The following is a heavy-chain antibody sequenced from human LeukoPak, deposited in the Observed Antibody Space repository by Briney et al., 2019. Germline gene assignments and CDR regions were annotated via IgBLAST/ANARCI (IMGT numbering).Heavy chain of an antibody. CDR3: ARDGYYYDSSGVSFDY. CDR2: FDPEDGET. Sequence: ASVTVSCKVSGDTLTKLMIHWVRQAPGKGLEWMGGFDPEDGETIYAQKFQGRVTLTEDTSADTAYMELSGLRSEDTAVYYCARDGYYYDSSGVSFDYWGQGTLVTVSS. D-gene: IGHD3-22*01. J-gene: IGHJ4*02. CDR1: GDTLTKLM. V-gene: IGHV1-24*01.